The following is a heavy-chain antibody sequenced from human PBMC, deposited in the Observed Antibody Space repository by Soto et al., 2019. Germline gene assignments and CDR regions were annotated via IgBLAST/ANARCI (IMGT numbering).Heavy chain of an antibody. Sequence: QVQLVESGGGVVQPGRSLRLSCEASGFTFSSYAMHWVRQAPGKGLEWEAVISYDGSNKYYADSVKGRFTISRDNSKNTLYLQMNSLRAEDTAVYYCARDYWRGGAFDYWGQGTLVTVS. CDR3: ARDYWRGGAFDY. D-gene: IGHD3-3*01. V-gene: IGHV3-30-3*01. CDR1: GFTFSSYA. CDR2: ISYDGSNK. J-gene: IGHJ4*02.